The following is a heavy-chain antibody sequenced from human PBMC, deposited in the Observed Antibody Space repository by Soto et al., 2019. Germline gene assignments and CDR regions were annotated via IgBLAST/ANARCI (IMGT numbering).Heavy chain of an antibody. CDR3: ARRSGSYYFVWFDP. CDR2: IYYSGST. D-gene: IGHD1-26*01. Sequence: QLQLQESGPGLVKPSETLSLTCTVSGGSISSSSYYWGWIRQPPGKGLEWIGSIYYSGSTYYNPSLKSRVTISVDTSKNQFSLKLSSVTAADTAVYYCARRSGSYYFVWFDPWGQGTLVTVSS. V-gene: IGHV4-39*01. J-gene: IGHJ5*02. CDR1: GGSISSSSYY.